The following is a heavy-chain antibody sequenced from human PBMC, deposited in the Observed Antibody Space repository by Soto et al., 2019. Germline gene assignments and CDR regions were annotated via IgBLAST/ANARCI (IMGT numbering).Heavy chain of an antibody. V-gene: IGHV3-23*01. J-gene: IGHJ4*02. CDR1: GFTFSSYA. CDR2: ISGSGGST. Sequence: GGSLRLSCAASGFTFSSYAMSWVRQAPGKGLEWVSAISGSGGSTYYADSVKGRFTISRDNSKNTLYLQMNSLRAEDTAVYYCAKARTTLRYFDWPPGGAIDYWGQGTLVTVSS. D-gene: IGHD3-9*01. CDR3: AKARTTLRYFDWPPGGAIDY.